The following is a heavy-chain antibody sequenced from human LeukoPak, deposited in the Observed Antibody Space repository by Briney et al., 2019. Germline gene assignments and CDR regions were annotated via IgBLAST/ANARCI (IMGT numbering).Heavy chain of an antibody. D-gene: IGHD6-19*01. Sequence: SETLSLTCTVSGGSISSYYWSWIRQSPGKGLEWIADISASGGTNYNPSLESRVTVSIDSSKNQFSLKLSSVTAADTAVFYCARSPHNSAWYEKWFDPWGQGTLVTVSS. CDR1: GGSISSYY. J-gene: IGHJ5*02. V-gene: IGHV4-4*08. CDR3: ARSPHNSAWYEKWFDP. CDR2: ISASGGT.